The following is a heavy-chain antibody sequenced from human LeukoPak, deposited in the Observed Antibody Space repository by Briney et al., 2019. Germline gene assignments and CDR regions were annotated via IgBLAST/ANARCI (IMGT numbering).Heavy chain of an antibody. D-gene: IGHD4-17*01. CDR3: ATGRKFRDYGDYHNY. CDR2: INPSGGST. J-gene: IGHJ4*02. CDR1: GYTFTSYY. V-gene: IGHV1-46*01. Sequence: GASVKVSCKASGYTFTSYYMHWVRQAPGQGLEWMGIINPSGGSTSYAQKFQGRVTMTRDTSTSTVYMELSSLRSEDTAVYYCATGRKFRDYGDYHNYWGQGTLVTISS.